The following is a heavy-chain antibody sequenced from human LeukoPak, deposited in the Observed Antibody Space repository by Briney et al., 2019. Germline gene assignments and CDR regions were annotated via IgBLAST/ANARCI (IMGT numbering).Heavy chain of an antibody. Sequence: SQTLSLTCAISGDSVSSNSAAWHWIRQSPSRGLEWLGRTYYRSKWYNDYAVSVKSRITINPDTSKNQFSLQLNSVTPEDTAVYYCARDRGIAVRATLTPPDYWGQGTLVTVSS. V-gene: IGHV6-1*01. J-gene: IGHJ4*02. D-gene: IGHD6-19*01. CDR1: GDSVSSNSAA. CDR2: TYYRSKWYN. CDR3: ARDRGIAVRATLTPPDY.